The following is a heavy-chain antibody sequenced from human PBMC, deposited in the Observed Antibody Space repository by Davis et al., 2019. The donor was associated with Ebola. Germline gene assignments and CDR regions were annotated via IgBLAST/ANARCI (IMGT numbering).Heavy chain of an antibody. Sequence: ASVKVSCKASGYTFTSYDINWVRQATGQGLEWMGWMNPNSGNTGYAQKFQGRVTITRNTSISTAYMELNSLRAEDTAVYYCARTQGFGVVIISTLYFDYWGQGTLVTVSS. J-gene: IGHJ4*02. D-gene: IGHD3-3*01. CDR2: MNPNSGNT. CDR1: GYTFTSYD. CDR3: ARTQGFGVVIISTLYFDY. V-gene: IGHV1-8*03.